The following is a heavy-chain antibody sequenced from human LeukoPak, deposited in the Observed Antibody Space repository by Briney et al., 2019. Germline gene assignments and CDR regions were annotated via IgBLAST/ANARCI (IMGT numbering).Heavy chain of an antibody. J-gene: IGHJ6*03. Sequence: SETLSLTCAVSGGSISSSNWWSWVRQPPGKGLEWIGEIYHSGSTNYNPSLKSRVTISVDTSKNQFSLKLSSVTAADTAVYYCARTTEAHSWRTRYYDYYMDVWGKGATVTVSS. CDR3: ARTTEAHSWRTRYYDYYMDV. V-gene: IGHV4-4*02. D-gene: IGHD6-13*01. CDR2: IYHSGST. CDR1: GGSISSSNW.